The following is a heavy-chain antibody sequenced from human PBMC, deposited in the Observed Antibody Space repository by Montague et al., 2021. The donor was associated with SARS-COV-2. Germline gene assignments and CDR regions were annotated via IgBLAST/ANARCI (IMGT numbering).Heavy chain of an antibody. D-gene: IGHD4-17*01. V-gene: IGHV5-10-1*01. CDR3: AREVTTVTATDYYYYGMDV. Sequence: QSGAEVKKPGESLRISCKGSGYSFTSYWISWVRQMPGKGLEWMGRIDPSDSYTNYSPSLQGHVTISADKSISTAYLQWSSLKASDTAMYYCAREVTTVTATDYYYYGMDVWGQGTTVTVSS. CDR1: GYSFTSYW. CDR2: IDPSDSYT. J-gene: IGHJ6*02.